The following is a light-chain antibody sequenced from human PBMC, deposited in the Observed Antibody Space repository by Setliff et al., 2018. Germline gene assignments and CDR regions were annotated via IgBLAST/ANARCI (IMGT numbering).Light chain of an antibody. J-gene: IGLJ3*02. CDR1: SRDISGYNH. CDR2: DVN. V-gene: IGLV2-14*01. Sequence: ALTQPASVSGSPGQSITISCTGTSRDISGYNHVSWLQQHPDKAPKLIIYDVNNRPSGVSNRFSGSKSANTASLTISGLQAEDDADYYCNSYTSSGTWVFGGGTKVTVL. CDR3: NSYTSSGTWV.